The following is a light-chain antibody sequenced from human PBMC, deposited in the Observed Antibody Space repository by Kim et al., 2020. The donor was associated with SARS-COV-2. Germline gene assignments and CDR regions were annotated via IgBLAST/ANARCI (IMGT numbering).Light chain of an antibody. CDR3: QVSDSGSDHVV. CDR2: YDS. Sequence: SYELTQPPSVSVAPGKTASITCGGNNIGSQNVHWYQQKSGQAPVLVIYYDSDRHSGIPERFSGSNSGNTATLTISRVEAGDEADYYCQVSDSGSDHVVFGGGTQLTVL. J-gene: IGLJ2*01. V-gene: IGLV3-21*04. CDR1: NIGSQN.